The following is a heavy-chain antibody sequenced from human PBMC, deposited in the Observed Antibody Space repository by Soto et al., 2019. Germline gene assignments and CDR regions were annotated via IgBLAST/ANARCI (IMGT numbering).Heavy chain of an antibody. V-gene: IGHV1-18*01. CDR1: GCTFTRYG. J-gene: IGHJ4*02. CDR2: ISXYNGNX. CDR3: ARDGFASEVSADY. D-gene: IGHD3-10*01. Sequence: XSVKVSCKASGCTFTRYGISWVRQAPGQVLEWMGWISXYNGNXNYAKKIQGRXXMTPDKSXXKAYMELRSLRSDDTAVYYCARDGFASEVSADYWGQGTLVTVSS.